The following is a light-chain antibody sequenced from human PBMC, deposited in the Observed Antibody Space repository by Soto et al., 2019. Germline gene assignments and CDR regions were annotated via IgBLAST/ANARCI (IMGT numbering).Light chain of an antibody. CDR1: SSDVGGYKY. CDR2: DVS. J-gene: IGLJ2*01. CDR3: CSYAGSNTYVV. V-gene: IGLV2-11*01. Sequence: QSALTQPRSVSGSPGQSVTISCTGTSSDVGGYKYVSWYQQHPGKAPKLRISDVSKRPSGVPDRFSGSKSGNTASLTISGLQAEDEDDYYCCSYAGSNTYVVFGGGTQLTVL.